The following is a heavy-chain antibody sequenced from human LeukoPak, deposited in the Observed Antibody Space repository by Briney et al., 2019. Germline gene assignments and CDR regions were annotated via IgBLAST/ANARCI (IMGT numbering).Heavy chain of an antibody. CDR2: ISSSGSTT. J-gene: IGHJ4*02. CDR1: GFTFSSYE. D-gene: IGHD6-19*01. Sequence: GGSLRLSCAASGFTFSSYEMNWVRQAPGKGQEWVSYISSSGSTTYYAASVKGRFTISRDNAKNSLYLQMNSLRVEDTAVYYCASQKGRIAVAVDYWGQGTLVTVSS. V-gene: IGHV3-48*03. CDR3: ASQKGRIAVAVDY.